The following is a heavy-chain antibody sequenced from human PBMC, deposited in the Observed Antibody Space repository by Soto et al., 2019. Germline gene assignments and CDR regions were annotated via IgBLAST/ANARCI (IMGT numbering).Heavy chain of an antibody. CDR1: GFTFSSYD. CDR3: VRVQYDAFDI. V-gene: IGHV3-13*01. Sequence: EVQLVESGGGLVQPGGSLRLSCAASGFTFSSYDMHWVRQATGEGLEWVSGINTGGDTYYPGSVKGRFTISRENAKNSXXXXXXXXXXXXXAVYYXVRVQYDAFDIWGQGTMVTVSS. D-gene: IGHD3-10*02. CDR2: INTGGDT. J-gene: IGHJ3*02.